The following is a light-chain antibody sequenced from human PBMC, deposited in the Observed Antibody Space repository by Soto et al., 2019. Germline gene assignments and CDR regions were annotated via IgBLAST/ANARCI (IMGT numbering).Light chain of an antibody. CDR2: GAS. CDR1: QSISSN. Sequence: EIVMTQSPATLSVSPGERATLSCWASQSISSNLAWYQKKPGQAPRLLIYGASTRATRIPARFSGSGSGTEFTLTISSLQSEDFAVYYCQQYNNWPPWTFGQGTKVEIK. J-gene: IGKJ1*01. CDR3: QQYNNWPPWT. V-gene: IGKV3-15*01.